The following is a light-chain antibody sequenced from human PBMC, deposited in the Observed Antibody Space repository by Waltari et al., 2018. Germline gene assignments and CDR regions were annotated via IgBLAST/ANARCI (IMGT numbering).Light chain of an antibody. CDR2: GAS. V-gene: IGKV3-20*01. J-gene: IGKJ1*01. CDR3: QHYVSLPAT. Sequence: IVLTQSPGTLSLSPGEKATLSCRASQSVGRTLAWYQQKPGQAPRLLFYGASIRATGVPDRFSGGGSGTDFSLGINRLEAEDCAVYFCQHYVSLPATFGQGTKVEIK. CDR1: QSVGRT.